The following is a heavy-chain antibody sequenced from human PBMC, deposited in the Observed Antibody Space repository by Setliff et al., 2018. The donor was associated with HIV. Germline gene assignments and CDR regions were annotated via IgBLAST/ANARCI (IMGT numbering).Heavy chain of an antibody. CDR1: GYPISSGHY. CDR2: VHHTGTT. Sequence: PSETLSLTCAVSGYPISSGHYWGWIRQSPEKGLEWIGTVHHTGTTFYNPSLSSRLTISVDTPNNQLSLRLTSVTAADTATYYCAKERSNNDGTYDFWGRGTVVTVSS. CDR3: AKERSNNDGTYDF. V-gene: IGHV4-38-2*02. J-gene: IGHJ3*01. D-gene: IGHD1-1*01.